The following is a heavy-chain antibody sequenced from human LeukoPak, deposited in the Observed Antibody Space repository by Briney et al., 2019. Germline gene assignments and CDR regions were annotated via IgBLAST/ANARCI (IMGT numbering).Heavy chain of an antibody. J-gene: IGHJ4*02. V-gene: IGHV3-23*01. D-gene: IGHD3-22*01. CDR3: AKASAMIVVVSKHFDY. CDR1: GFTFSSYA. CDR2: ISGSGGST. Sequence: GGSLRLSCAASGFTFSSYAMSWVRQAPGKGLEWVSAISGSGGSTYYADSEKGRFTISRDNSKNTLYLQMNSLRAEDTAVYYCAKASAMIVVVSKHFDYWGQGTLATVSS.